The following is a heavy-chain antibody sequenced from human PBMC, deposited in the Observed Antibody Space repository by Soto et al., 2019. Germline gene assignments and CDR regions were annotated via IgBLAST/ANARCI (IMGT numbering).Heavy chain of an antibody. CDR2: MVVGSGNT. Sequence: SVTVSCKASGFTFPSSAVQWVRPARGQRLAGVGRMVVGSGNTNYAQMPQERGTITREMSTSTAYMEMSSLRSEDTAVYYCAAIRRSLDDYDGMDAWGQGTTVTVSS. J-gene: IGHJ6*02. V-gene: IGHV1-58*01. CDR3: AAIRRSLDDYDGMDA. D-gene: IGHD3-9*01. CDR1: GFTFPSSA.